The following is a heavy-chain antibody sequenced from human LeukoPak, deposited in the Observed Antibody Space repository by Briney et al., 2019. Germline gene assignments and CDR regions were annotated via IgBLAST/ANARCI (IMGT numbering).Heavy chain of an antibody. Sequence: KSSETLSLTCTVSGGSISSYYWSWIRQPPGKGLEWTGYIYYSGSTNYNPSLKSRVTISVDTSKNQVSLKLSSVTAADTAVYYCARGYNWNAARKTDLFDYWGQGTLVTVSS. CDR3: ARGYNWNAARKTDLFDY. J-gene: IGHJ4*02. V-gene: IGHV4-59*01. CDR1: GGSISSYY. D-gene: IGHD1-20*01. CDR2: IYYSGST.